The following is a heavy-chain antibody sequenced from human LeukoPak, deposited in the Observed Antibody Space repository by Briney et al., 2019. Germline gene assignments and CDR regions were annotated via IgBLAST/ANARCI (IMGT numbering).Heavy chain of an antibody. V-gene: IGHV1-69*13. CDR1: GGTFSSYA. CDR2: IIPIFGTT. J-gene: IGHJ5*02. Sequence: SVKVSCKASGGTFSSYAISWVRQAPGQGLEWMGGIIPIFGTTNYAQKFQGRVTITADESTSTAYMELSSLRSEDTAVYYCARVNGCSGGSCGWFDPWGQGTLVTVSS. CDR3: ARVNGCSGGSCGWFDP. D-gene: IGHD2-15*01.